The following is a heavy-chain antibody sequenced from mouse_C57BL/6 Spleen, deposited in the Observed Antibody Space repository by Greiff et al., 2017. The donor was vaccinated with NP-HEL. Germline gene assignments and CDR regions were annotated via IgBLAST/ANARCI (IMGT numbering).Heavy chain of an antibody. CDR3: ARWGLFYAMDY. V-gene: IGHV1-80*01. D-gene: IGHD3-3*01. CDR2: IYPGDGDT. J-gene: IGHJ4*01. Sequence: VQLQQSGAELVKPGASVKISCKASGYAFSSYWMNWVKQRPGQGLEWIGQIYPGDGDTNYNGKFKGKATLTADKSSSTAYMQLSSLTSEDSAVYFCARWGLFYAMDYWGQGTSVTVSS. CDR1: GYAFSSYW.